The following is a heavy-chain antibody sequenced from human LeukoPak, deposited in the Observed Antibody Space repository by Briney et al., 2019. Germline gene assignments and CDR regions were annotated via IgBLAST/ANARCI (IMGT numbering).Heavy chain of an antibody. J-gene: IGHJ5*02. D-gene: IGHD3-3*01. CDR2: ISAYNGNT. CDR3: ARSHYGFWSGYLPSPAGWFDP. Sequence: GASVKVSCKASGYTFSNYGISWVRQAPGQGLEWVGWISAYNGNTNYAQKLQGRVTMTTDTSTSTAYMELRSLRSDDTAVYYCARSHYGFWSGYLPSPAGWFDPWGQGTLVTVSS. V-gene: IGHV1-18*01. CDR1: GYTFSNYG.